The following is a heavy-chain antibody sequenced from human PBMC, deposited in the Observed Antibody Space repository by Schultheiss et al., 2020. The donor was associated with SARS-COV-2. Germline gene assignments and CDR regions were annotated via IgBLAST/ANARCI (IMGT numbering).Heavy chain of an antibody. CDR2: IYYSGST. V-gene: IGHV4-34*09. J-gene: IGHJ3*02. CDR1: GGSFSGYY. D-gene: IGHD4-17*01. CDR3: ARDGTVTTSGAFDI. Sequence: SQTLSLTCAVYGGSFSGYYWSWIRQPPGKGLEWIGYIYYSGSTYYNPSLKSRVTISVDTSKNQFSLKLSSVTAADTAVYYCARDGTVTTSGAFDIWGQGTMVTVSS.